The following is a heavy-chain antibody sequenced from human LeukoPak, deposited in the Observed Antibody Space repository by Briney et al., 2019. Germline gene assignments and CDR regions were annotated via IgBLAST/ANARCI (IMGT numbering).Heavy chain of an antibody. CDR2: IYYSGST. CDR1: GGSISSSSYY. CDR3: ARHRDGDYYDSSGYLDY. J-gene: IGHJ4*02. V-gene: IGHV4-39*01. Sequence: SETLSLTCTVSGGSISSSSYYWGWIRQPPGKGLEWIGSIYYSGSTYYNPSLKSRVTISVDTSKNQFSLKLSSVTAADTAVYYCARHRDGDYYDSSGYLDYWGQGTLVTVSS. D-gene: IGHD3-22*01.